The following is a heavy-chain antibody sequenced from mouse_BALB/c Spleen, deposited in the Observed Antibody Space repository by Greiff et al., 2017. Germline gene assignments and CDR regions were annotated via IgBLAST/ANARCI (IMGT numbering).Heavy chain of an antibody. CDR3: ARRATRGSSYEFAY. D-gene: IGHD1-1*01. J-gene: IGHJ3*01. Sequence: VQLQQSGPELVKPGASVKMSCKASGYTFTSYVMHWVKQKPGQGLEWIGYINPYNDGTKYNEKFKGKATLTSDKSSSTAYMELSSLTSEDSAVYYCARRATRGSSYEFAYWGQGTLVTVSA. CDR2: INPYNDGT. V-gene: IGHV1-14*01. CDR1: GYTFTSYV.